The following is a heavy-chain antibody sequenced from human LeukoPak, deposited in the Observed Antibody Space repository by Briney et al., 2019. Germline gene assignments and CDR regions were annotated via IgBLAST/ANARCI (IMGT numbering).Heavy chain of an antibody. CDR1: GFTFGDYA. CDR2: IRSKAFGGTT. Sequence: PGGSLRLSCTASGFTFGDYAMSWFRQAPGKGLEWVGFIRSKAFGGTTEYAASVKGTFTISRDDSKSIAYLQMNSLKTEDTAVYYCTRGWLRDGYNPPLDFWGQGTLVTVSS. J-gene: IGHJ4*02. D-gene: IGHD5-24*01. V-gene: IGHV3-49*03. CDR3: TRGWLRDGYNPPLDF.